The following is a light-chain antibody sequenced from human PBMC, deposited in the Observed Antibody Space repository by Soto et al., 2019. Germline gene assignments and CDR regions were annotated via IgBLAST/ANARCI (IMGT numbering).Light chain of an antibody. V-gene: IGLV2-14*01. J-gene: IGLJ3*02. Sequence: QSVLTQPASVSGSPGQSITISCTGTSSDVGAYNYVSWYQHHPGKAPKLMIYEVSDRPSGVSNRFSGSKSGNTASLTISGLHAEDEADYYCSSYTRTTTLVFGGGTKLTVL. CDR3: SSYTRTTTLV. CDR2: EVS. CDR1: SSDVGAYNY.